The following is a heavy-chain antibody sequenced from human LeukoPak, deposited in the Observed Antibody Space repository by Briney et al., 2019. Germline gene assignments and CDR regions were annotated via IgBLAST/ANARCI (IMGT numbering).Heavy chain of an antibody. Sequence: GESLKISCKGSGYSFTSYWIGWVRQMPGKGLEWMGIIYPGDSDTRYSPSFQGQVTISADKSISTAYLQWSSLKASDTAMYYRARRTIAVAGTGSWFDPWGQGTLVTVSS. J-gene: IGHJ5*02. CDR1: GYSFTSYW. D-gene: IGHD6-19*01. CDR2: IYPGDSDT. V-gene: IGHV5-51*01. CDR3: ARRTIAVAGTGSWFDP.